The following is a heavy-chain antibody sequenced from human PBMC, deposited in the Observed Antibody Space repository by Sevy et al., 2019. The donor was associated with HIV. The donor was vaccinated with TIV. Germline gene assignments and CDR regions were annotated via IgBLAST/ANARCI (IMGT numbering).Heavy chain of an antibody. CDR3: ARLTTKPTSDLYGMDV. V-gene: IGHV1-2*02. Sequence: ASVKVSCKASGYTFTDYYIHWVRQAPGQGLEWMAWINPNDGVTKYAQRFQGGVTVTRDTSVSTAYMELRGLRYDDTAIYYCARLTTKPTSDLYGMDVWGPGTTDTVSS. CDR2: INPNDGVT. D-gene: IGHD4-17*01. CDR1: GYTFTDYY. J-gene: IGHJ6*02.